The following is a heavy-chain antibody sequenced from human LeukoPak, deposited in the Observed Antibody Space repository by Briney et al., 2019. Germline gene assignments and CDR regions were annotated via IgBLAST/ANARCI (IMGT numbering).Heavy chain of an antibody. D-gene: IGHD2-2*01. Sequence: ASVKVSCKASGYTFTSYAMNWVRQAPGQGLEWMGWINTNTGNPTYAQGFTGRFVFSLDTSVSTAYLQISSLKAEDTAVYYCARGPRDCSSTSCYRVHIHDYWGQGTLVTVSS. V-gene: IGHV7-4-1*02. CDR3: ARGPRDCSSTSCYRVHIHDY. CDR2: INTNTGNP. CDR1: GYTFTSYA. J-gene: IGHJ4*02.